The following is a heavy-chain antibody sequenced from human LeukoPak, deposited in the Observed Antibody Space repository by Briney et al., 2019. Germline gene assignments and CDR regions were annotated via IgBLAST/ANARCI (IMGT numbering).Heavy chain of an antibody. CDR1: GYTFTGYY. D-gene: IGHD2-2*01. V-gene: IGHV1-2*02. Sequence: ASVKVSCKASGYTFTGYYMHWVRQAPGQGLEWMGWINPNNGGTNYAQKLQGRVTMTTDTSTSTAYMELRSLRSDDTAVYYCARLEVPAAAFDPWGQGTLVTVSS. CDR2: INPNNGGT. CDR3: ARLEVPAAAFDP. J-gene: IGHJ5*02.